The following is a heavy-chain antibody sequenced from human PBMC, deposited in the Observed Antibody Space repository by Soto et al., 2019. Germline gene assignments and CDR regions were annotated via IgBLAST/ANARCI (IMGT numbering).Heavy chain of an antibody. J-gene: IGHJ4*02. V-gene: IGHV3-33*01. CDR2: IWYDGSNK. D-gene: IGHD3-3*01. CDR3: ARDRWPHPAWNFGVVTRRSRLYFDY. Sequence: GGSLRLSCAASGFTFSSYGMHWVRQAPGKGLEWVAVIWYDGSNKYYADSVKGRFTISRDNSKNTLYLQMNSLRAEDTAVYYCARDRWPHPAWNFGVVTRRSRLYFDYWGQGTLVTVSS. CDR1: GFTFSSYG.